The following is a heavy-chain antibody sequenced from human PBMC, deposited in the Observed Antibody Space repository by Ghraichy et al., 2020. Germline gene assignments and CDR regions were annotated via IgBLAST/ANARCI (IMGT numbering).Heavy chain of an antibody. CDR2: INYRGDA. D-gene: IGHD3-3*01. V-gene: IGHV4-34*01. Sequence: SETLSLTCAVNGRSLSDFYWTWIRQSPGQGLEWIGEINYRGDADYNPSLKGRVTMSLEKSKTPFSLRLRSVTAADTAVYYCAMAINYDFWTSRNPHAFDIGGLGKKVNVSS. J-gene: IGHJ3*02. CDR3: AMAINYDFWTSRNPHAFDI. CDR1: GRSLSDFY.